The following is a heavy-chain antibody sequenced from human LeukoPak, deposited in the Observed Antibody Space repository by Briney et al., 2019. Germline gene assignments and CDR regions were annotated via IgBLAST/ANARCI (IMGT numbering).Heavy chain of an antibody. CDR3: AKDGNYDILTGYLGLFDY. J-gene: IGHJ4*02. CDR2: ISGSGGST. Sequence: AGGSLRLSCAASGFTFSSYAMSWVRQAPGKGLEWVSAISGSGGSTYYADSVKGRFTISRDNTKNTLYLQMNSLRAEDTAVYYCAKDGNYDILTGYLGLFDYWGQGTLVTVSS. V-gene: IGHV3-23*01. D-gene: IGHD3-9*01. CDR1: GFTFSSYA.